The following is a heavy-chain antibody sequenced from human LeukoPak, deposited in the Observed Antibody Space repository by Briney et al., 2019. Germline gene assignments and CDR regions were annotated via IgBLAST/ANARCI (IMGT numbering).Heavy chain of an antibody. J-gene: IGHJ4*02. CDR3: ARGRIWDY. D-gene: IGHD1-14*01. V-gene: IGHV4-34*01. CDR2: INHSGST. CDR1: GGSFSGYY. Sequence: SETLSLTCAVYGGSFSGYYWSWIRQPPGKGLEWIGEINHSGSTNYNPSLKSRVTISVDTSKNQFSLELSSVTAADTAVYYCARGRIWDYWGQGTLVTVSS.